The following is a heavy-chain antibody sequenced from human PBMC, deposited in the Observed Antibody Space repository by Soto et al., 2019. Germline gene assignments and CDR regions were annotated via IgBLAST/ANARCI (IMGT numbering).Heavy chain of an antibody. CDR1: GGSISSYY. D-gene: IGHD3-9*01. Sequence: SETLSLTCTVSGGSISSYYWSWIRQPPGKGLEWIGYIYYSGSTNYNPSLKSRVTISVDTSKNQFSLKLSSVTAADTAVYYCARDLRYFDRGTYYYYMDVWGKGTTVTVSS. J-gene: IGHJ6*03. CDR2: IYYSGST. CDR3: ARDLRYFDRGTYYYYMDV. V-gene: IGHV4-59*01.